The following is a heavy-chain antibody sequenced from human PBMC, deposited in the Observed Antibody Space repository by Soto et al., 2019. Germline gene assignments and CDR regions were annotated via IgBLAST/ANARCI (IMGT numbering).Heavy chain of an antibody. V-gene: IGHV5-51*01. CDR2: IYPGASDT. J-gene: IGHJ6*02. CDR3: SASIFYYGMDV. CDR1: GYTFTNYW. Sequence: GESLKISCKGSGYTFTNYWIGWVRQMPGKGLEWMGIIYPGASDTKYNPSFQGQVTISADKSITTTYLQWSILKASDTAIYYCSASIFYYGMDVWGQGTGVTVSS.